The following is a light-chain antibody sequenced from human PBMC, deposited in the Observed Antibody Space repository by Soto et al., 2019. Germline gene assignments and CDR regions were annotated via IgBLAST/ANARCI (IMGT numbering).Light chain of an antibody. CDR1: QSVSSSY. Sequence: EIVLTQSPGTLSLSPRERATFSCRASQSVSSSYIAWYQQKRGQAPRRLIYGASIRATGIPDRFSGSGSGTDFTLTISRLEPEDFALYYCQQYHTSPLTFGQGTKVEIK. V-gene: IGKV3-20*01. CDR2: GAS. J-gene: IGKJ1*01. CDR3: QQYHTSPLT.